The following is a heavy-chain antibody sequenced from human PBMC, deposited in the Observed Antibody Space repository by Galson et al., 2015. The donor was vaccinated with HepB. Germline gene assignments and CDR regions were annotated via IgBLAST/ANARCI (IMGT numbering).Heavy chain of an antibody. D-gene: IGHD2-15*01. V-gene: IGHV5-51*03. Sequence: QSGAEVKKPGESLKISCKGSGYSFTSYWIGWVRQMPGKGLEWMGIIYPGDSDTRYSPSFQGQVTISADKSISTAYLQWSSLKASDTAMYYCARSVPRSGGSSVTSKNWFDPWGQGTLVTVSS. J-gene: IGHJ5*02. CDR1: GYSFTSYW. CDR2: IYPGDSDT. CDR3: ARSVPRSGGSSVTSKNWFDP.